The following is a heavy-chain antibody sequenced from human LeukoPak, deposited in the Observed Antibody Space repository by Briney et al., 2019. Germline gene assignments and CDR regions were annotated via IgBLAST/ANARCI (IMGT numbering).Heavy chain of an antibody. CDR2: IYYSGST. V-gene: IGHV4-30-4*08. J-gene: IGHJ3*02. CDR1: GGSISSGDYY. CDR3: AREDLDSSWGAFDI. D-gene: IGHD6-13*01. Sequence: SQTLSLTCTVSGGSISSGDYYWSWIRQPPGKGLEWIGYIYYSGSTYYNPSLKSRVTISVDTSKNQFSLKLSSVTAADTAVYYCAREDLDSSWGAFDIWGQGTMVPVSS.